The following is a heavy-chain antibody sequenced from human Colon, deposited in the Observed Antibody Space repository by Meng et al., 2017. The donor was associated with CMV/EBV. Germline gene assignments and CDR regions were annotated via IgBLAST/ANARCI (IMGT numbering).Heavy chain of an antibody. CDR1: GFILSSYM. J-gene: IGHJ4*02. Sequence: SLSLSCEASGFILSSYMMNWVRQAPGKGLEWVSSISATSADIYYADSVRGRFTITRDNAKNSLYLEMNSLTAEDTAVYYCTRDYYTNRWGQGTLVTVSS. V-gene: IGHV3-21*01. CDR3: TRDYYTNR. CDR2: ISATSADI. D-gene: IGHD2-8*01.